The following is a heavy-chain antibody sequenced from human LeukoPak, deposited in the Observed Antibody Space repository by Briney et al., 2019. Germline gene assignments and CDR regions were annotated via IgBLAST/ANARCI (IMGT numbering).Heavy chain of an antibody. CDR3: AELGITMIGGV. J-gene: IGHJ6*04. D-gene: IGHD3-10*02. Sequence: PGGSLRLSCAASEFTFSSYAMHWVRQAPGKGPEWVSYISSSGSTIYYADSVKGRFTISRDNAKNSLYLQMNSLRAEDTAVYYCAELGITMIGGVWGKGTTVTISS. CDR2: ISSSGSTI. V-gene: IGHV3-48*03. CDR1: EFTFSSYA.